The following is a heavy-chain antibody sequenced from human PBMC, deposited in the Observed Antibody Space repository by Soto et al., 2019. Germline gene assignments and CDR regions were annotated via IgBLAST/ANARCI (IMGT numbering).Heavy chain of an antibody. Sequence: SETLSLTCAVYGGSFSGYYWSWIRQPPGKGLEWIGEINHSGSTNYNPSLKSRVTISVDTSKNQFSLKLSSVTAADTAVYYCEGYCSGGSCRGGNWGQGTLVTVSS. CDR1: GGSFSGYY. CDR3: EGYCSGGSCRGGN. D-gene: IGHD2-15*01. V-gene: IGHV4-34*01. J-gene: IGHJ4*02. CDR2: INHSGST.